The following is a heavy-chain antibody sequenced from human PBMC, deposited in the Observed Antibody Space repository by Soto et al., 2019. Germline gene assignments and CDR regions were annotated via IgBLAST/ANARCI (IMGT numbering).Heavy chain of an antibody. Sequence: QVQLVQSGAEVKKPGSSVKVSCKASGGTFSRYSITWVRQAPGHGLEWIGRIIPIFGIASYAQKFQGRVTITADEATSTGYMELRRLRSDDTAVYSCAREDRDRETGLVPAAIDGMDVWGQGTTVTVYS. V-gene: IGHV1-69*08. CDR3: AREDRDRETGLVPAAIDGMDV. CDR2: IIPIFGIA. D-gene: IGHD2-2*01. J-gene: IGHJ6*02. CDR1: GGTFSRYS.